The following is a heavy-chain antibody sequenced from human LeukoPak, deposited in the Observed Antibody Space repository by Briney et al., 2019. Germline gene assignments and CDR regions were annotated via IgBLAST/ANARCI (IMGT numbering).Heavy chain of an antibody. J-gene: IGHJ4*02. CDR2: IGASGSPT. Sequence: GGSLRLSSAPSGFTFASYSMSWVRQAPGKGLEWVSVIGASGSPTYYADSVKGRLTISRDNSKHTLYLQMNSLRAEDTSVYYCARDSIYDSSGYYYPYYFDYWGEGTLVTVSS. V-gene: IGHV3-23*01. CDR1: GFTFASYS. D-gene: IGHD3-22*01. CDR3: ARDSIYDSSGYYYPYYFDY.